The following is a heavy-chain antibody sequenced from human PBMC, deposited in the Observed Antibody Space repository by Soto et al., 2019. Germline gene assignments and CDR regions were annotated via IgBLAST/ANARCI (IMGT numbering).Heavy chain of an antibody. D-gene: IGHD2-8*01. J-gene: IGHJ6*02. V-gene: IGHV1-69*01. CDR3: ARGLTVYSAVLHYHYAMDV. Sequence: QVQLVQSGAEVKKPGSSVKVSCKASGGTFKSYVFSWVRQAPGQGLEWMGGFIPLFGTPNYAQKFQGRVTMTADESTGTLYMEMSSLTSEDSAVYYCARGLTVYSAVLHYHYAMDVWGQGTTVTVFS. CDR2: FIPLFGTP. CDR1: GGTFKSYV.